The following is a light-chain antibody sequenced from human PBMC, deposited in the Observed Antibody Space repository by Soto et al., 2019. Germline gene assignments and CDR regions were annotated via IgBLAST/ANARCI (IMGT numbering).Light chain of an antibody. J-gene: IGLJ3*02. CDR1: SSDVGGYNY. CDR3: SSYTTSSTYWV. Sequence: HSALTQPASVSGSPGQSITISCTGTSSDVGGYNYVSWYQQHPGKAPKLMIYDVNNRPSGVSNRFSGSKSGNTASLTISGLQAEDEADYYCSSYTTSSTYWVFGGGTKVTVL. CDR2: DVN. V-gene: IGLV2-14*03.